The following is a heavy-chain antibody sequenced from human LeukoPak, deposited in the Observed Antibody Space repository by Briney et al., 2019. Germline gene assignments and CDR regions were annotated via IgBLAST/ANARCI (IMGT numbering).Heavy chain of an antibody. V-gene: IGHV4-34*01. CDR2: INHSGST. J-gene: IGHJ4*02. D-gene: IGHD3-10*01. Sequence: PSETLSLTCAVYGGSFSGYYWSWIRQPPGKGLEWSEEINHSGSTNYNPSLKSRVTISVDTSKNQFSLKLNSVPAADTAVYYCARRRGSGSFYDYWGQGTLVTVSS. CDR1: GGSFSGYY. CDR3: ARRRGSGSFYDY.